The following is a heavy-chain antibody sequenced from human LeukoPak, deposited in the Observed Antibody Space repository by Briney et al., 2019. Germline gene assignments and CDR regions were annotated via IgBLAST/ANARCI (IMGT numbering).Heavy chain of an antibody. D-gene: IGHD2-2*01. Sequence: GGSLRLSCAASGFTFSDYYMSWIRQAPGKGLEWVSYISSSGSTIYYADSVKGRFTISWDNAKNSLYLQMNSLRAEDTAVYYCASSSYCSSTSCYGDYFDYWGQGTLVTVSS. CDR3: ASSSYCSSTSCYGDYFDY. V-gene: IGHV3-11*04. CDR2: ISSSGSTI. CDR1: GFTFSDYY. J-gene: IGHJ4*02.